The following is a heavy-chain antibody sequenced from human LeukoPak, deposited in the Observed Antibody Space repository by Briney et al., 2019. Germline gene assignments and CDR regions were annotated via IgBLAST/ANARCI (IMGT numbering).Heavy chain of an antibody. D-gene: IGHD1-7*01. CDR1: GFTFDDYA. CDR2: ISYDGSNK. CDR3: ARDRGTGTTWGGY. V-gene: IGHV3-30*03. J-gene: IGHJ4*02. Sequence: AGGSLRLSCAASGFTFDDYAMHWVRQAPGKGLEWVAVISYDGSNKYYADSVKGRFTISRDNSKDTLYLQMNSLRAEDTAVYYCARDRGTGTTWGGYWGQGTLVTVSS.